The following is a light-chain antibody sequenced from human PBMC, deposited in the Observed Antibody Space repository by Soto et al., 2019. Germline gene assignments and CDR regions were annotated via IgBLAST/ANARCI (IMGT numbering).Light chain of an antibody. J-gene: IGKJ3*01. V-gene: IGKV1-27*01. CDR2: GAS. CDR1: QGIRNS. CDR3: QNYNSAPYT. Sequence: DTQMTQSPSSLSASIGDRVTITCRASQGIRNSVAWYQHKPGKVPNLLIYGASTLQSGVPSRFSGSGSETDVTLTISSLQPEDVATYYCQNYNSAPYTVGPGTKVDIK.